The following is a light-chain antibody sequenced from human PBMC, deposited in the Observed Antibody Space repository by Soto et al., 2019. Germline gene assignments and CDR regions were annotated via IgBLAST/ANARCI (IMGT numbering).Light chain of an antibody. CDR3: MQPLQSWT. CDR2: AAS. Sequence: DIQMTQSPSSLSASVGDRVTITCRASQSIGIYLNWYQQKPGKAPKLLIYAASSLQSGVPSRFSGSGSGTDFTLKISRVEDEDVGVYYCMQPLQSWTFGQGTKV. J-gene: IGKJ1*01. CDR1: QSIGIY. V-gene: IGKV1-39*01.